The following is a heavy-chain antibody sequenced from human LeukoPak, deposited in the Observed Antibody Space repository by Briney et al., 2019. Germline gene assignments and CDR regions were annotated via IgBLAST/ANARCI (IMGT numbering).Heavy chain of an antibody. J-gene: IGHJ6*02. V-gene: IGHV4-39*07. CDR1: GGSISGSSYY. D-gene: IGHD6-13*01. CDR3: ARVLAAAGTPPYYYYGMDV. CDR2: IYYSGST. Sequence: SETLSLTCTVSGGSISGSSYYWGWIRQPPGKGLEWIGSIYYSGSTNYNPSLKSRVTISVDTSKNQFSLKLSSVTAADTAVYYCARVLAAAGTPPYYYYGMDVWGQGTTVTVSS.